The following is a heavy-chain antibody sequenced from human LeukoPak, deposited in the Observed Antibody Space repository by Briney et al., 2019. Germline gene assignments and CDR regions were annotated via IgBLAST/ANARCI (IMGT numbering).Heavy chain of an antibody. CDR2: IKQDGSEK. CDR1: GFTFSSYW. D-gene: IGHD6-19*01. V-gene: IGHV3-7*03. CDR3: TTEFSGWSLGGFDY. Sequence: GGSLRLSCAASGFTFSSYWMSWVRQAPGKGLEWVANIKQDGSEKYYVDSVKGRFTISRDNARNSLYLQMNSLKTEDTAVYYCTTEFSGWSLGGFDYWGQGTLVTVSS. J-gene: IGHJ4*02.